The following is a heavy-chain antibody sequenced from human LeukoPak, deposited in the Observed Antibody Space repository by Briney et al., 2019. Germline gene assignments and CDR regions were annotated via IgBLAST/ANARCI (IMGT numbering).Heavy chain of an antibody. V-gene: IGHV3-30-3*01. Sequence: GGSLRLSCAASGFTFSSYAMHWVRQAPGKGLEWVAVISYDGSNKYYADSVKGRFTISRDNSKNTLYLQMNSLRAEDTAVYYCARVRTGSMVRGVKQPGGHYYYYYGMDVWGQGTTVTVSS. D-gene: IGHD3-10*01. CDR2: ISYDGSNK. CDR3: ARVRTGSMVRGVKQPGGHYYYYYGMDV. CDR1: GFTFSSYA. J-gene: IGHJ6*02.